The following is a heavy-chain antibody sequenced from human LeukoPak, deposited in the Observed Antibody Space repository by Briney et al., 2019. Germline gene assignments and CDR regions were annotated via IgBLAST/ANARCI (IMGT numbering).Heavy chain of an antibody. D-gene: IGHD3-22*01. CDR2: ISAYNGNT. V-gene: IGHV1-18*01. Sequence: ASAKVSCKASGYTFSNYGVSWVRQAPGQGLEWMGWISAYNGNTDYAQKFQGRVTMTRNTSISTAYMELSSLRSEDTAVYYCARSGVGSSGYYSRASIDYWGQGTLVTVSS. CDR3: ARSGVGSSGYYSRASIDY. CDR1: GYTFSNYG. J-gene: IGHJ4*02.